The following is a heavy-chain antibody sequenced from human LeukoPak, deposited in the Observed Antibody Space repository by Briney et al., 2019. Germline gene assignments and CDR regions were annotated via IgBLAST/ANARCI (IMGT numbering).Heavy chain of an antibody. Sequence: PSETPSLTCTVSGGSISSSSYYWGWIRQPPGKGLEWIGSIYYSGSTYYNPSLKSRVTISVDTSKNQFSLKLSSVTAADTAVYYCARVPRGDSSIDYWGQGTLVTVSS. D-gene: IGHD6-13*01. J-gene: IGHJ4*02. CDR2: IYYSGST. CDR3: ARVPRGDSSIDY. CDR1: GGSISSSSYY. V-gene: IGHV4-39*01.